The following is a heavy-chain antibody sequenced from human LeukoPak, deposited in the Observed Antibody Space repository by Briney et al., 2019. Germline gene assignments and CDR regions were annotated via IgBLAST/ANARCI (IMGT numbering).Heavy chain of an antibody. J-gene: IGHJ4*02. CDR2: IRYDGSNK. D-gene: IGHD5-12*01. CDR1: GFTFSSYA. Sequence: GGSLRLSCAASGFTFSSYAMSWVRQAPGKGLEWVAFIRYDGSNKYYADSVKGRFTISRDNSKNTLYLQMNSLGNEDTAVYYCAKSGGGYDLFDYWGQGTLVTVSS. V-gene: IGHV3-30*02. CDR3: AKSGGGYDLFDY.